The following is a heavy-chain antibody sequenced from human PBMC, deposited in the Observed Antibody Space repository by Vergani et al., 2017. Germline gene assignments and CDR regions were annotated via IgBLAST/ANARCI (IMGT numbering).Heavy chain of an antibody. CDR1: GDSVISTHYH. V-gene: IGHV4-39*01. CDR2: MDYSGST. Sequence: QVQLQESGPGLVKPSETLSLTCTVSGDSVISTHYHWGWIRQPPGKGLEWIGSMDYSGSTSYNPSLESRISISFETPKNQFSLRLTSVTAADTPVYYCASKRGACRAAYCHSYDFWGPGTLVGVSS. CDR3: ASKRGACRAAYCHSYDF. D-gene: IGHD2-15*01. J-gene: IGHJ4*02.